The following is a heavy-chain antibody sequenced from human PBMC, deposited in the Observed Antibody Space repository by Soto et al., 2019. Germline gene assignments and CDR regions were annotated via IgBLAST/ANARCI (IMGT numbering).Heavy chain of an antibody. D-gene: IGHD2-21*02. V-gene: IGHV2-5*02. CDR1: GLSLRTTGVG. Sequence: QVTLKESGTTLVKPTQTLTLTCTVSGLSLRTTGVGVAWVRQPPVKALEWLALLYWDDAQRYSPSLRSRLTIAKDISEQQVVLTMTNMDTVDTATYYCVQSRCGGDCLEIYSSHAYNGLDVWGQGTTVTVSS. CDR3: VQSRCGGDCLEIYSSHAYNGLDV. J-gene: IGHJ6*02. CDR2: LYWDDAQ.